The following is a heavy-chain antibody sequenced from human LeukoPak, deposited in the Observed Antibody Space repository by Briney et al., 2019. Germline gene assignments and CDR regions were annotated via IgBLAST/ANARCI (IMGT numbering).Heavy chain of an antibody. Sequence: SETLSLTCTVSGDSISSSSYYWGWIRQPPGKGLEWIGPIYHTGSTYYNASLKCRVTISVETSQNQFCLRLSCVTAADTAVYCCAGDYRLTKIVAWGQGTMVTVSS. CDR1: GDSISSSSYY. V-gene: IGHV4-39*07. D-gene: IGHD3-22*01. CDR2: IYHTGST. CDR3: AGDYRLTKIVA. J-gene: IGHJ3*01.